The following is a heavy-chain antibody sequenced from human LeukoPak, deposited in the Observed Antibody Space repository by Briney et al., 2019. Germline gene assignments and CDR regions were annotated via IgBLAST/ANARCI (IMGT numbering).Heavy chain of an antibody. D-gene: IGHD1-26*01. Sequence: SETLSLTCTVSGFSITTCYWSWLRQSPGNGLEWIGQIHSSGSTTYNPSLKSRVTISLDTSKNQFSLYLSSVTAADTAVYYCARDIREVGESHYFDYWGQGTLVTVTS. CDR2: IHSSGST. CDR1: GFSITTCY. V-gene: IGHV4-59*01. CDR3: ARDIREVGESHYFDY. J-gene: IGHJ4*02.